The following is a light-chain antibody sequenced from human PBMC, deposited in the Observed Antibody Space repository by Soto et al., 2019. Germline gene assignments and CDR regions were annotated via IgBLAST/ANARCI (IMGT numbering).Light chain of an antibody. CDR3: QQYNDWPLT. J-gene: IGKJ4*01. V-gene: IGKV3D-15*01. CDR1: QSVSSN. CDR2: DIS. Sequence: EIVMTQSPATLSVSPGERATRSCRASQSVSSNLAWYQQKPGQAPSLLIYDISARATGIPTRFSGSGSGTEFTLTISSPQSEDFAVYYCQQYNDWPLTFGGGTKADIK.